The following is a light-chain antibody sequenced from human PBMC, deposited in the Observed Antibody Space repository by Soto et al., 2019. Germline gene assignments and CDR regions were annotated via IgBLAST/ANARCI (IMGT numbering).Light chain of an antibody. J-gene: IGKJ5*01. CDR3: QQRIT. V-gene: IGKV3-11*01. CDR2: VAS. CDR1: QSVSSY. Sequence: EIVLTQSPATLSLSPGERATLSCRASQSVSSYLAWYQQKPGQAPRLLIYVASNRATGIPARFSGSGSGTDFTLTISSLEPEDFAVYYCQQRITFGQGTRLEIK.